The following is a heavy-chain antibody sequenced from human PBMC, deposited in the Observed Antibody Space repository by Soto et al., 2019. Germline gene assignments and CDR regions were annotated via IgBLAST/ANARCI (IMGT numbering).Heavy chain of an antibody. CDR3: ARGLKFNCSGGSCSYYFDY. D-gene: IGHD2-15*01. Sequence: QVQLQQWGAGLLKPSETLSLTCAVYGGSFSGYYWSWIRQPPGKGLEWIGEINHSGSTNYNPSLKSRVTISVDTSKNQFSLKLSSVTAADTAVYYCARGLKFNCSGGSCSYYFDYWGQGTLVTVSS. CDR1: GGSFSGYY. CDR2: INHSGST. J-gene: IGHJ4*02. V-gene: IGHV4-34*01.